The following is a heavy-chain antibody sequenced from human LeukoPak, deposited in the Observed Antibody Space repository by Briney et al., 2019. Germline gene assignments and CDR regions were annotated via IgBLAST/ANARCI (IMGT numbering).Heavy chain of an antibody. CDR2: ISSSGNPI. D-gene: IGHD2-2*01. CDR3: ARGKKYCSSTSCSNMDV. Sequence: GGYLRLYCAASGFTFSDYYMSWIRQAPGKGLEWVSYISSSGNPINYADSVKGRFTISRDSAKNSLYLQMNSLRAEDTAVYYCARGKKYCSSTSCSNMDVWGKGTTVTVSS. V-gene: IGHV3-11*01. CDR1: GFTFSDYY. J-gene: IGHJ6*03.